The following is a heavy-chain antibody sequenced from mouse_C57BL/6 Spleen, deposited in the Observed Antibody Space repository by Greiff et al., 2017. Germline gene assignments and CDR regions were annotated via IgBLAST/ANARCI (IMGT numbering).Heavy chain of an antibody. D-gene: IGHD2-1*01. CDR1: GYTFTSYW. V-gene: IGHV1-50*01. Sequence: QVQLQQPGAELVKPGASVKLSCKASGYTFTSYWMQWVKQRPGQGLEWIGEIDPSDSYTNYNQKFKGKATLTVDTSSSTAYMQLSSLTSEDSAVYYCARKRVSYYGNMDYWGQGTSVTVSS. J-gene: IGHJ4*01. CDR2: IDPSDSYT. CDR3: ARKRVSYYGNMDY.